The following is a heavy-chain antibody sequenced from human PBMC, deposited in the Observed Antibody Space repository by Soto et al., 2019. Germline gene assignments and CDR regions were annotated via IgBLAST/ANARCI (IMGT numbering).Heavy chain of an antibody. CDR2: IYYSGST. CDR3: ARSRGYSYGSAPIDY. D-gene: IGHD5-18*01. V-gene: IGHV4-39*01. J-gene: IGHJ4*02. Sequence: QLQLQESGPGLVKPSETLSLTCTVSGGSISSSSYYWGWIRQPPGKALEWIGSIYYSGSTYYNPSLQSRVTMSIDTSEDQFSLKLSSVTAADTAVYYGARSRGYSYGSAPIDYWGQGTLVTASS. CDR1: GGSISSSSYY.